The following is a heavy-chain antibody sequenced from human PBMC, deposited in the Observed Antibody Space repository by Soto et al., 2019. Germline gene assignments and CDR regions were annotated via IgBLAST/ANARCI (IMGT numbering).Heavy chain of an antibody. D-gene: IGHD2-2*01. J-gene: IGHJ4*02. V-gene: IGHV3-33*01. CDR2: IWFDGNKR. CDR3: ARDSCGVTNCYGHFDF. CDR1: GFSFSSYG. Sequence: QVQLVESGGGVVQPGRSLGLSCAASGFSFSSYGMHWVRQAPGKGLEWVAIIWFDGNKRYYAESVKGRFTVSRDNSKNTMYLQMTSLRVEDTAVYYCARDSCGVTNCYGHFDFWGQGSLVTVSS.